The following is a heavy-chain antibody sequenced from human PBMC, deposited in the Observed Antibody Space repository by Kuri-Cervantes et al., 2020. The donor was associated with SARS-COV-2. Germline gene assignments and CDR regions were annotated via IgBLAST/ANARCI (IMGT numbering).Heavy chain of an antibody. CDR1: GFTFSGHW. D-gene: IGHD2-2*01. CDR3: ASLGVVPAAVDIGWFGP. Sequence: GESLKISCAASGFTFSGHWIHWVRQAPGKGLVWVSRINPDGSYTNNADSVKGRFTISRDNAKNSLYLQMNSLRAEDTAVYYCASLGVVPAAVDIGWFGPWGQGTLVTVSS. J-gene: IGHJ5*02. CDR2: INPDGSYT. V-gene: IGHV3-74*01.